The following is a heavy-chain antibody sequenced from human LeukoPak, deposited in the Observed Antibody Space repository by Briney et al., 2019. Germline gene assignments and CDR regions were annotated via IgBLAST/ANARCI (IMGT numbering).Heavy chain of an antibody. Sequence: GGSLRLSCAASGFTFSSYAMSWVRQAPGKGLEWVSAISGSGGSTYYADSVKGRFTISRDNSKNTLYLQMNSLRAEDTAVYYCAKSWDYDFWSGYYRGFFDYWGQGTLVTVSS. CDR1: GFTFSSYA. CDR3: AKSWDYDFWSGYYRGFFDY. D-gene: IGHD3-3*01. CDR2: ISGSGGST. V-gene: IGHV3-23*01. J-gene: IGHJ4*02.